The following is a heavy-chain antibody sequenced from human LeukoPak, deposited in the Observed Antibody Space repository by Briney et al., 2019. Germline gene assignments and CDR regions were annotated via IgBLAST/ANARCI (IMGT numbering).Heavy chain of an antibody. CDR1: GFTFSSYG. J-gene: IGHJ4*02. Sequence: GGALRHSSAPSGFTFSSYGMHRVRPAPGERVERGAVISYDGSNKYYADSVNGRFTIYRDNSKNTLYLQMNSLRAEDTAVYYCAKDIYYYDSSGYYFWGQGTLVTVSS. V-gene: IGHV3-30*18. CDR2: ISYDGSNK. CDR3: AKDIYYYDSSGYYF. D-gene: IGHD3-22*01.